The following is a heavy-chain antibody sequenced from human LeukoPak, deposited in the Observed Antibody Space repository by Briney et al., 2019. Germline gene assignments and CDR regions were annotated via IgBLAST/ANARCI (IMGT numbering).Heavy chain of an antibody. Sequence: SETLSLTCTVSGGSISSSSYYWGWIRQPPGKGLEWIGYIYYSGSTNYNPSLKSRVTISVDTSKNQFSLKLGSVTAADTAVYYCAREWPHFDYWGQGTLVAVSS. V-gene: IGHV4-61*01. CDR1: GGSISSSSYY. CDR2: IYYSGST. D-gene: IGHD5-12*01. J-gene: IGHJ4*02. CDR3: AREWPHFDY.